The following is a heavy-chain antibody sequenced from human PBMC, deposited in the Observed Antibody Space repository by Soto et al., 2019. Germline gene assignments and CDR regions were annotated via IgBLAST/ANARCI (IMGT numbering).Heavy chain of an antibody. J-gene: IGHJ5*02. D-gene: IGHD6-13*01. CDR2: IYYSGST. Sequence: QVQLQESGPGLVKPSQTLSLTCTVSGGPITSGGYYWSWIRQHPGKGLEYIGYIYYSGSTYYNPSLKSRVTISVDTSKKKFSLNLSSVTAADTAVYYCAREVIATRGFDPWGQGTLVTVSS. V-gene: IGHV4-31*03. CDR3: AREVIATRGFDP. CDR1: GGPITSGGYY.